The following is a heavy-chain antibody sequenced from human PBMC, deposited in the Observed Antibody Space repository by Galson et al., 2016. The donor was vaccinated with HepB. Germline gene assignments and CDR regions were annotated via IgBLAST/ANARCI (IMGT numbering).Heavy chain of an antibody. J-gene: IGHJ6*02. CDR2: NITIFGAI. V-gene: IGHV1-69*13. Sequence: SVKVSCKASGGTLRNQAITWVRQAPGQGLEWMGGNITIFGAINYAQKFQGRVTITADESTSTASMEVSSLRSEATAVYYCARVTATKNFHYGMDVWGQGTTVTVSS. CDR3: ARVTATKNFHYGMDV. D-gene: IGHD5-12*01. CDR1: GGTLRNQA.